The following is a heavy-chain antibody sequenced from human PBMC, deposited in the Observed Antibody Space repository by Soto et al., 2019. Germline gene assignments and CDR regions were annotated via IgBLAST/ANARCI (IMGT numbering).Heavy chain of an antibody. D-gene: IGHD6-25*01. V-gene: IGHV4-4*07. CDR3: AREVKQRLGYYYIGLDV. J-gene: IGHJ6*02. CDR2: FSLSGDT. CDR1: GDSIRAFY. Sequence: QVQLQESGPGLVKPSETVSLTCAVSGDSIRAFYWSWFRQPAGGGLEWIGLFSLSGDTHYNPSLRSRLTMSFDTSKSQFFLRLTSVTAADTAVYYCAREVKQRLGYYYIGLDVWGQGTTVTVSS.